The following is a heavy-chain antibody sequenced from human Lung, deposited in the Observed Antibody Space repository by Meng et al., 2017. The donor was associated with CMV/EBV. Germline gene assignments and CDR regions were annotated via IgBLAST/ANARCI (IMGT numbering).Heavy chain of an antibody. CDR3: GRDNYGDYYFDK. Sequence: GESPKIPCAAPGFPFGHRWMHWVRQVPGKGLVWGTRINNDGGSPQYADTVRGRFAMSRDNGKNTLYLQMHSLTAEDTAGYYGGRDNYGDYYFDKWGQGTMVTVSS. CDR1: GFPFGHRW. J-gene: IGHJ4*02. V-gene: IGHV3-74*03. CDR2: INNDGGSP. D-gene: IGHD4-17*01.